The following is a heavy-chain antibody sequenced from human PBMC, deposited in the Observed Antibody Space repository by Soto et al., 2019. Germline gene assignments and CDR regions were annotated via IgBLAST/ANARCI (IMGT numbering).Heavy chain of an antibody. CDR2: ISYDGSNK. V-gene: IGHV3-30*18. CDR3: AKDLALYSSSTSCALRNYGMDV. CDR1: GFTFSSYG. J-gene: IGHJ6*02. D-gene: IGHD2-2*01. Sequence: PGGSLRLSCAASGFTFSSYGMHWVRQAPGKGLEWVAVISYDGSNKYYADSVKGRFTISRDNSKNTLYLQMNSLRAEDTAVYYCAKDLALYSSSTSCALRNYGMDVWGQGTTVTVSS.